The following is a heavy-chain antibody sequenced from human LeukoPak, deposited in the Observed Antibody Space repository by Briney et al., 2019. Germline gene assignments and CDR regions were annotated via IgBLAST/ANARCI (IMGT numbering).Heavy chain of an antibody. J-gene: IGHJ6*03. V-gene: IGHV4-39*07. Sequence: SETLSLTCTVSGGSIRNSGYYWGWIRQPPGKGLEWIGRTYHSGSTFDNPSLKSRVTISVDTSKSQFSLKLSSVTAADTAVYYCARTTEGGYSNGYFYYYYMDVWGKGTTVTISS. D-gene: IGHD4-11*01. CDR1: GGSIRNSGYY. CDR3: ARTTEGGYSNGYFYYYYMDV. CDR2: TYHSGST.